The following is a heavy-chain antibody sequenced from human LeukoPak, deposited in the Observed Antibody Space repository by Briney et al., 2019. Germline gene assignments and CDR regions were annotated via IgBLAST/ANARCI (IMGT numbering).Heavy chain of an antibody. V-gene: IGHV3-48*01. D-gene: IGHD2-21*01. CDR3: AKVPIGHNNWFDP. J-gene: IGHJ5*02. CDR2: ISGDSSII. CDR1: GFTFSSYS. Sequence: PGGSLRLSCAASGFTFSSYSMNWVRRAPGKGLEWIAYISGDSSIIHYADSVKGRFTISRDNAKNSLSLQMNSLRAEDTAMYYCAKVPIGHNNWFDPWGQGTLVTVSS.